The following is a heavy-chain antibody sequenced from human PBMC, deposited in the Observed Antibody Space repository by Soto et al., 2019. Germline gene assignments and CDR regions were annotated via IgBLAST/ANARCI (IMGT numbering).Heavy chain of an antibody. V-gene: IGHV1-18*01. J-gene: IGHJ6*03. CDR2: ISAYNGNT. D-gene: IGHD2-2*01. CDR3: ARHGVSYSAYCSSPSCRFHYYYMDV. CDR1: GYTFTSYG. Sequence: ASVKVSFKASGYTFTSYGISWVRQAPGQGLEWMGWISAYNGNTNYAQKLQGRVTMTTDTSTSTAYMELRSLRSDDTAVYYCARHGVSYSAYCSSPSCRFHYYYMDVWAKGTTVTVSS.